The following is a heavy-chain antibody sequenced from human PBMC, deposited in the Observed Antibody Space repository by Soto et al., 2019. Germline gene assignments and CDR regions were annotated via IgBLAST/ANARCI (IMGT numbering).Heavy chain of an antibody. D-gene: IGHD2-21*02. CDR2: IHPSGGST. CDR1: GYTFSTYY. Sequence: QVQLVQSGAEVKKPGASVKVSCKASGYTFSTYYLHWVRQAPGQGLEWMGIIHPSGGSTTYAQKCLGRVTLTRDTSTRTVVMELSSLRSADTAVYYCARGGHIAVVTASFDYWGQGTLVTVSS. V-gene: IGHV1-46*03. CDR3: ARGGHIAVVTASFDY. J-gene: IGHJ4*02.